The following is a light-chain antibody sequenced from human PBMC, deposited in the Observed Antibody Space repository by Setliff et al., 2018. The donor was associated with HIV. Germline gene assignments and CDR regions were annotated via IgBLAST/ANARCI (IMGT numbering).Light chain of an antibody. V-gene: IGLV2-11*01. Sequence: QSALTQPRSVSGSPGQSVTISCTGTSSDVGAYNYVSWYQQYPDEAPKLIIFDVSERPLGVPDRFSGSKSGNTASLTISGLQAEDEADYYCCSNAGSYTYVFGTGTKVTV. CDR3: CSNAGSYTYV. CDR2: DVS. CDR1: SSDVGAYNY. J-gene: IGLJ1*01.